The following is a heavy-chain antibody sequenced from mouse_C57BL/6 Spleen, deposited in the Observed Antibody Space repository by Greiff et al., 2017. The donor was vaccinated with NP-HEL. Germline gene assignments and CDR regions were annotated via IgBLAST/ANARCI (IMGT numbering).Heavy chain of an antibody. CDR1: GYTFTDYE. CDR3: TFTTVVATDFDY. CDR2: IDPGTGGT. J-gene: IGHJ2*01. D-gene: IGHD1-1*01. Sequence: QVQLQQSGAELVRPGASVTLSCKASGYTFTDYEMHWVKQTPVHGLEWIGAIDPGTGGTAYNQKFKGKAILTADKSSSTAYMELRSLTSEDSAVYYCTFTTVVATDFDYWGQGTTLTVSS. V-gene: IGHV1-15*01.